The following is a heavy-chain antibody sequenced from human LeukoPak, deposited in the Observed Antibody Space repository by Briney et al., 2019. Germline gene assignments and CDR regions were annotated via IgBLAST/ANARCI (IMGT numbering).Heavy chain of an antibody. CDR1: GFPFSSYG. D-gene: IGHD1-26*01. CDR3: CSRGPTRGTLDY. J-gene: IGHJ4*02. V-gene: IGHV3-30*02. CDR2: LRKDATYS. Sequence: PGGSLRLSCAASGFPFSSYGMYWVRQTPDKGLQWVAYLRKDATYSNYADSVRGRFTISRDNSKNTLDLQMSSLRVEDTAVYYFCSRGPTRGTLDYWGQGTLVTVSS.